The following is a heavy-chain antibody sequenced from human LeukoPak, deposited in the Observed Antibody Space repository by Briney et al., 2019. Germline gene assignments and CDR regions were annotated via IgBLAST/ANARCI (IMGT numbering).Heavy chain of an antibody. Sequence: GGSLRLSCAASGFTFSSYWMSWVRQAPGKGLEWVSAISGSGGSTYYADSVKGRFTISRDNSKNTLYLQMNSLRAEDTAVYYCAKVYTRVGSYYFDYWGQGTLVTVSS. CDR2: ISGSGGST. D-gene: IGHD3-10*01. CDR1: GFTFSSYW. J-gene: IGHJ4*02. CDR3: AKVYTRVGSYYFDY. V-gene: IGHV3-23*01.